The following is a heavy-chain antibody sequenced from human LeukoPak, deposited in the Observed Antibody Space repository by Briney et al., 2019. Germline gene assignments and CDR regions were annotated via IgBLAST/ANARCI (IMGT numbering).Heavy chain of an antibody. Sequence: GASVKVSCKASGGTFSSYAISWVRQAPGQELEWMGGIIPIFGTANYAQKFQGRVTITTDESTSTAYMELSSLRSEDTAVYYCARVRYYYDSSGYYRDWGQGTLVTVSS. CDR3: ARVRYYYDSSGYYRD. CDR2: IIPIFGTA. CDR1: GGTFSSYA. V-gene: IGHV1-69*05. D-gene: IGHD3-22*01. J-gene: IGHJ4*02.